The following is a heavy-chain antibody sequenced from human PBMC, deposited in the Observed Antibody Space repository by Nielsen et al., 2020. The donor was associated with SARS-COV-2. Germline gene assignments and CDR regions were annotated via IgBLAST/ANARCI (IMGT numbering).Heavy chain of an antibody. CDR2: IYPGDSDT. D-gene: IGHD6-6*01. Sequence: GESLKISCQGSGYSFPTYWIGWVRQMLGKGLEWMGIIYPGDSDTRYSPSFQGQVTISADKSISTAYLQWSSLKASDTAKYYCARHTRSSSSFYYYYYMDVWGKGTTVTVSS. CDR3: ARHTRSSSSFYYYYYMDV. V-gene: IGHV5-51*01. CDR1: GYSFPTYW. J-gene: IGHJ6*03.